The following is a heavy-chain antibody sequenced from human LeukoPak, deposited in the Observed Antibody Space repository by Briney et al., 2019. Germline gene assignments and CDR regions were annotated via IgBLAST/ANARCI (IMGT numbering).Heavy chain of an antibody. J-gene: IGHJ4*02. D-gene: IGHD4-11*01. CDR1: GFTFSSYW. CDR3: AREGYSGPYLDY. Sequence: PGGSLRLSCAASGFTFSSYWIQWVRQAPGKGLVWVSRINSDGSSTSHADSVKGRFTISRDNAKNTLFLQMNGLRAEDTAVYYCAREGYSGPYLDYWGQGTLVTVSS. CDR2: INSDGSST. V-gene: IGHV3-74*01.